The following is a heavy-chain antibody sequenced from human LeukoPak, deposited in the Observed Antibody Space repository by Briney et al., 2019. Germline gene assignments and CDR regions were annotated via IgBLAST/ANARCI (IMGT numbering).Heavy chain of an antibody. CDR2: ITGSISYI. D-gene: IGHD3-16*01. CDR3: ARDRLEGGETFDS. J-gene: IGHJ4*02. CDR1: GFSFRSYS. V-gene: IGHV3-21*01. Sequence: RGSLRLSCAAPGFSFRSYSMDLVRPAPGKGLEWVSSITGSISYISYADSVKGRFTISRDNAKNSLFLQMNSLRPEDTAVYFCARDRLEGGETFDSWGQGTLVTVSS.